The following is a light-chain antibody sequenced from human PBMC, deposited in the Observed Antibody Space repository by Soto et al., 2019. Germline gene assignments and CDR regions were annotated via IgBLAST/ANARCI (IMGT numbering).Light chain of an antibody. V-gene: IGLV1-40*01. CDR2: GNS. CDR1: SSNIGAGYD. Sequence: QSVLTQPPSVSGAPGQRVTISCTGSSSNIGAGYDVHWYQQLPGTAPKLLIYGNSNRPSGVPDRFSGSKSGTSASLAITGLQAEDEAAYSCPSYDSSLSAVVFGGGTKLTVL. CDR3: PSYDSSLSAVV. J-gene: IGLJ2*01.